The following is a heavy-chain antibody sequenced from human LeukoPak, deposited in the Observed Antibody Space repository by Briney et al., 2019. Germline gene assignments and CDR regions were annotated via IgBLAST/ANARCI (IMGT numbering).Heavy chain of an antibody. J-gene: IGHJ4*02. CDR3: ARDLGYCSSTSCYSLDY. CDR1: GGTFSSCA. V-gene: IGHV1-69*13. CDR2: TIPIFGTA. Sequence: ASVKVSCKASGGTFSSCAISWVRQAPGQGLEWMGGTIPIFGTANYAQKFQGRVTITADESTSTAYMELSSLRSEDTAVYYCARDLGYCSSTSCYSLDYWGQGTLVTVSS. D-gene: IGHD2-2*02.